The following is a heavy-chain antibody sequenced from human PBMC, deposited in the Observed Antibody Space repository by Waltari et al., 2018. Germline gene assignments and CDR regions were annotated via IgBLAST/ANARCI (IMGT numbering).Heavy chain of an antibody. CDR3: ARTYYDFWSGSTGYYYGMDV. D-gene: IGHD3-3*01. J-gene: IGHJ6*02. CDR2: INAGNGNT. Sequence: QVQLVQSGAAVKKPGASVKVSCQASGYTFTSYAMHWVRQAPGKRLEWMGWINAGNGNTKYSQKFQGRVTITRDTSASTAYMELSSLRSEDTAVYYCARTYYDFWSGSTGYYYGMDVWGQGTTVTVSS. V-gene: IGHV1-3*01. CDR1: GYTFTSYA.